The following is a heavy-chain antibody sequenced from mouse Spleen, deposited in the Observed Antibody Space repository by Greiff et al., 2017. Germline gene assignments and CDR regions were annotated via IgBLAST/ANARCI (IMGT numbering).Heavy chain of an antibody. J-gene: IGHJ3*01. D-gene: IGHD2-3*01. V-gene: IGHV5-9-3*01. CDR2: ISSGGGNT. CDR1: GFTFSSYA. CDR3: ARRGYSPFAY. Sequence: EVQLVESGGGLVKLGGSLKLSCAASGFTFSSYAMSWVRQTPEKRLEWVATISSGGGNTYYPDSVKGRFTISRDNAKNTLYLQMSSLKSEDTAMYYCARRGYSPFAYWGQGTLVTVSA.